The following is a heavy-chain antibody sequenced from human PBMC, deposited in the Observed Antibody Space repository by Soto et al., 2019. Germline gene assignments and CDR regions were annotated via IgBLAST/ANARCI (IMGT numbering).Heavy chain of an antibody. CDR1: GFTFGDYA. CDR3: TREAYSIAAAGYFDY. V-gene: IGHV3-49*04. Sequence: QPGGSLRLSCTASGFTFGDYAMSWVRQAPGKGLEWVGFIRSKAYGGTTEYAASVKGRFTISRDDSKSIAHLQMNSLKTEDTAVYYCTREAYSIAAAGYFDYWGQGTLVTVSS. CDR2: IRSKAYGGTT. D-gene: IGHD6-13*01. J-gene: IGHJ4*02.